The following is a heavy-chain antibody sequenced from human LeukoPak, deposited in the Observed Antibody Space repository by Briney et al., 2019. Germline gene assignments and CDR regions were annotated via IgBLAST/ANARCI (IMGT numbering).Heavy chain of an antibody. CDR3: AREKYSSGYSYYYYYMDV. Sequence: SETLSLTCTVSGGSISSFYWSWIRQPPGKGLEWIGYIYYTGSTNYNSSLKSRVTISVDTSKNQFSLNLSSVTAADTAVYYCAREKYSSGYSYYYYYMDVWGKGTTVTVSS. D-gene: IGHD3-22*01. CDR1: GGSISSFY. V-gene: IGHV4-59*01. CDR2: IYYTGST. J-gene: IGHJ6*03.